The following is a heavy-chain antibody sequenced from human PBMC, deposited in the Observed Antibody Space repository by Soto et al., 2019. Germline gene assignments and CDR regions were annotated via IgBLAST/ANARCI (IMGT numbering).Heavy chain of an antibody. CDR3: ARGVGCSSTSCYFNYYYYGMDV. D-gene: IGHD2-2*01. V-gene: IGHV4-30-4*01. CDR2: IYYSGST. Sequence: PSETLSLTCTVSGGSISSGDYYWSWIRQPPGKGLEWIGYIYYSGSTYYNPSLKSRVTISVDTSKNQFSLKLSPVTAADTAVYYCARGVGCSSTSCYFNYYYYGMDVWGQGTTVTVSS. CDR1: GGSISSGDYY. J-gene: IGHJ6*02.